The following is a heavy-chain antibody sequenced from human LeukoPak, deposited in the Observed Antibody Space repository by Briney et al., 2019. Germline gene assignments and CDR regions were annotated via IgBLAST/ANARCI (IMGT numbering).Heavy chain of an antibody. CDR2: ISGSGGST. D-gene: IGHD6-19*01. Sequence: GGSLRLSCAASGFTFSSYAMSWVRQAPGKGLEWVSAISGSGGSTYYADSVKGRFTIPRDNSKNTLYLQMNSLRAEDTAVYYCAKDQGSGYSSGWYINFQHWGQGTLVTVSS. CDR1: GFTFSSYA. V-gene: IGHV3-23*01. CDR3: AKDQGSGYSSGWYINFQH. J-gene: IGHJ1*01.